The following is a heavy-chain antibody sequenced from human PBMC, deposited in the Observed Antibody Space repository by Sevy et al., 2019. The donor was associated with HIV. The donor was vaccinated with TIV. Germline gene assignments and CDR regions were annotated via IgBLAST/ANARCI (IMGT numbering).Heavy chain of an antibody. V-gene: IGHV1-18*01. J-gene: IGHJ4*02. CDR2: ISAYNGNT. CDR3: ARDAVGAVAGTFDY. D-gene: IGHD6-19*01. Sequence: ASVKVSCKASGYTFTSYGISWVRQAPGQGLEWMGWISAYNGNTNYAQKLQGRVTMTTDTSTSTAYMELRGLRSDDTAVYYCARDAVGAVAGTFDYWGQGTLVTVSS. CDR1: GYTFTSYG.